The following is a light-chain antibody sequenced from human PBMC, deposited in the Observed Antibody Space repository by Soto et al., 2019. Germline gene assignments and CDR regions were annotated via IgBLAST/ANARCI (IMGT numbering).Light chain of an antibody. CDR1: SSDVGGYNY. CDR3: SSYADNNNYV. J-gene: IGLJ1*01. V-gene: IGLV2-8*01. CDR2: EVS. Sequence: QSVLTQPPSASGSPGQSVAISCTGSSSDVGGYNYVSWYQQYPGKAPKVIIYEVSKRPSGVPDRFSGSKSGNTASLTVSGLQAEDEADYYCSSYADNNNYVFGTGTRSPS.